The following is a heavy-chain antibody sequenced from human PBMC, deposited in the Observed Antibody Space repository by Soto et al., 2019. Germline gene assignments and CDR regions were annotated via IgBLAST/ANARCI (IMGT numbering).Heavy chain of an antibody. J-gene: IGHJ5*02. CDR3: ARERIGSRRWFDP. Sequence: GGSLRLSCAASGFTFSDYFMSWIRQAPGKGLEWLSYISNSGNTIYYADSVKGRLTISRDNAKSSLYLRIDSLRPEDTAVYYCARERIGSRRWFDPWGQGTLVTVSS. CDR2: ISNSGNTI. D-gene: IGHD6-6*01. V-gene: IGHV3-11*01. CDR1: GFTFSDYF.